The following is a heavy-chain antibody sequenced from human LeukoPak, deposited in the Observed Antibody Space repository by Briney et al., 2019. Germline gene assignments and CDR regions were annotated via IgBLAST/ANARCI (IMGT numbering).Heavy chain of an antibody. D-gene: IGHD3-3*01. V-gene: IGHV1-2*02. CDR3: ARNGLRFLEWLSLSRDYYYMDV. CDR2: INPNSGGT. J-gene: IGHJ6*03. CDR1: GYTFTGYY. Sequence: ASVKVSCKASGYTFTGYYMHWVRQAPGQGLEWMGWINPNSGGTNYAQEFQGRVTMTRDTSISTAYMELSRLRSDDTAVYYCARNGLRFLEWLSLSRDYYYMDVWGKGTTVTVSS.